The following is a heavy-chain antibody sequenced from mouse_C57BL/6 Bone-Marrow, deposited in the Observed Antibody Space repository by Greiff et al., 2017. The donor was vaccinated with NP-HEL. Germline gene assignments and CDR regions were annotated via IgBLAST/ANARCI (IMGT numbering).Heavy chain of an antibody. V-gene: IGHV5-6*01. CDR1: GFTFSSYG. CDR2: ISSGGSYT. J-gene: IGHJ1*03. Sequence: EVKLMESGGDLVKPGGSLKLSCAASGFTFSSYGMSWVRQTPDKRLEWVATISSGGSYTYYPDSGKGRFTISRDNAKNTLYLQMSRLKSEDTAMYYCARHDYDYGSSSLRYFEVWGTGTTVTVSS. D-gene: IGHD1-1*01. CDR3: ARHDYDYGSSSLRYFEV.